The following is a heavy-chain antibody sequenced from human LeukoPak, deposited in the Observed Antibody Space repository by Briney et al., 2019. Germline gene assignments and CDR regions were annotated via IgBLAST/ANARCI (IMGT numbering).Heavy chain of an antibody. J-gene: IGHJ4*02. V-gene: IGHV4-59*02. Sequence: KPSETLSLTCTVSGGSVSSYYWSWIRQPPGKGLEWIGYIYYSGSGSTNYNPSLKSRVTISVDTSKNQFSLKLSSVTAADTAVYYCARDVYGGNSQHYFDYRGQGTLVTVSS. CDR1: GGSVSSYY. CDR2: IYYSGSGST. D-gene: IGHD4-23*01. CDR3: ARDVYGGNSQHYFDY.